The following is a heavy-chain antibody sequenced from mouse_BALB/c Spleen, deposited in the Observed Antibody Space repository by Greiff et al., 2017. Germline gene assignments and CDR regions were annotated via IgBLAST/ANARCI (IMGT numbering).Heavy chain of an antibody. J-gene: IGHJ3*01. V-gene: IGHV14-3*02. Sequence: VQLQQSGAELVKPGASVKLSCTASGFNIKDTYMHWVKQRPEQGLEWIGRIDPANGNTKYDPKFQGKATITADTSSNTAYLQLSSLTSEDTAVYYCALWDWFAYWGQGTLVTVSA. CDR2: IDPANGNT. CDR1: GFNIKDTY. D-gene: IGHD1-1*02. CDR3: ALWDWFAY.